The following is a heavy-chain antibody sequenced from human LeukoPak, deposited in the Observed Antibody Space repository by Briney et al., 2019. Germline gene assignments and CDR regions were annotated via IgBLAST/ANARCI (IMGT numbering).Heavy chain of an antibody. D-gene: IGHD6-13*01. Sequence: GGSLRLSCAASGFTFSSYSMNWVRQAPGKGLEWVSYISSSSSTIYYADSVKGRFTISRDNAKNSLYLQMNSLRAEDTAVYYCARETVRGFIANKFDYWGQGTLVTVSS. CDR1: GFTFSSYS. CDR3: ARETVRGFIANKFDY. V-gene: IGHV3-48*01. J-gene: IGHJ4*02. CDR2: ISSSSSTI.